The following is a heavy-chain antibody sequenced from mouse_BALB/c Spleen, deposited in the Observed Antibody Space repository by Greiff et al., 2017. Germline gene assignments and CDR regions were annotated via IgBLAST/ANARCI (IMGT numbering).Heavy chain of an antibody. D-gene: IGHD6-1*01. Sequence: EVQRVESGGGLVKPGGSLKLSCAASGFTFSSYAMSWVRQTPEKRLEWVATISSGGSYTYYPDSVKGRFTISRDNAKNTLYLQMSSLRSEDTAMYYCARRGYSLYYFDYWGQGTTLTVSS. CDR2: ISSGGSYT. CDR1: GFTFSSYA. V-gene: IGHV5-9-3*01. J-gene: IGHJ2*01. CDR3: ARRGYSLYYFDY.